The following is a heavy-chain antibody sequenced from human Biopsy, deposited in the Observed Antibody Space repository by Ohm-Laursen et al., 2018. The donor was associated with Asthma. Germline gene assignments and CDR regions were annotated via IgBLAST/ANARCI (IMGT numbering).Heavy chain of an antibody. CDR1: GFTFSGHA. D-gene: IGHD3-22*01. V-gene: IGHV3-53*01. Sequence: SLRLSCAASGFTFSGHALHWVRQAPGKGLEWVSVIYSGGTSHTADSVRGRFTISRDYSKNTLYLQMHSLRAEDTAVYYCARGDSSNWSHYYFDYWGQGTLVTVSS. J-gene: IGHJ4*02. CDR3: ARGDSSNWSHYYFDY. CDR2: IYSGGTS.